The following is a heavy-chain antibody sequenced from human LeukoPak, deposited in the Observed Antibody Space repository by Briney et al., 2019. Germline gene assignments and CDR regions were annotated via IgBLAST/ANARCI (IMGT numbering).Heavy chain of an antibody. Sequence: SETLSLTCAVYGGSFSGYYWSWIRQPPGNGLEWIGEINHSGSTNYNPSLKSRVTISVDTSKNQFSLKLSSVTAADTAVYYCARRPSGWYSRYFDYWGQGTLVTVSS. CDR1: GGSFSGYY. CDR2: INHSGST. CDR3: ARRPSGWYSRYFDY. D-gene: IGHD6-19*01. V-gene: IGHV4-34*01. J-gene: IGHJ4*02.